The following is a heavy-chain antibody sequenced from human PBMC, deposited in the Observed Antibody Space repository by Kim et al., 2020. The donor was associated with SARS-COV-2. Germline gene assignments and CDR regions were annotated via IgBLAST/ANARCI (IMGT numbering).Heavy chain of an antibody. CDR3: ARSLDGSGWNHFDS. V-gene: IGHV3-23*01. J-gene: IGHJ4*02. CDR1: GFSFSSYV. Sequence: GSLRLSCAASGFSFSSYVMSWVRQAPGKGLEWVSTISGSAGSINYADSVKGRFTISRDNSKNTLYLLMNSLGADDTAAYYCARSLDGSGWNHFDSWGQGSLVTVSS. CDR2: ISGSAGSI. D-gene: IGHD6-19*01.